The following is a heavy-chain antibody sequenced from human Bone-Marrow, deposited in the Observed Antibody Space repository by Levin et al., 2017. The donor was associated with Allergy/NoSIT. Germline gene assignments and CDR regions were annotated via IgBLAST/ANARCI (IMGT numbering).Heavy chain of an antibody. CDR3: ARHNLNYDILTGYVDDAFDI. CDR1: GGSFSGYY. J-gene: IGHJ3*02. Sequence: GSLRLSCAVYGGSFSGYYWSWIRQPPGKGLEWIGEINHSGSTNYNPSLKSRVTISVDTSKNQFSLKLSSVTAADTAVYYCARHNLNYDILTGYVDDAFDIWGQGTMVTVSS. V-gene: IGHV4-34*01. D-gene: IGHD3-9*01. CDR2: INHSGST.